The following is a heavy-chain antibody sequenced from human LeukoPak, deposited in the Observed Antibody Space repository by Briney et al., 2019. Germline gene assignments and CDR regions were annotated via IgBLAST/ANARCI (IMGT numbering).Heavy chain of an antibody. J-gene: IGHJ4*02. CDR3: ASSRWLRHFDY. V-gene: IGHV3-23*01. CDR2: IGGSGATT. CDR1: GFTFSSYA. D-gene: IGHD5-12*01. Sequence: GGSLRLSCAASGFTFSSYAMSWVRQAPGKGLEWVSAIGGSGATTYYVDSVKGRFTISRDNSKNTLYLQINSLIAEDTAVYYCASSRWLRHFDYWGQETLVTVSS.